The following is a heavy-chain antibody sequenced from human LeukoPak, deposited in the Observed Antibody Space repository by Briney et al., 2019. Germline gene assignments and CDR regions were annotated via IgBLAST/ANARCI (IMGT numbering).Heavy chain of an antibody. J-gene: IGHJ6*03. CDR3: ARAPSTDCSGGSCYSYYCYYYMDV. CDR2: IYYSGST. D-gene: IGHD2-15*01. CDR1: GFSISSYY. Sequence: SETLSLTCTVSGFSISSYYWSWIRQPPGKGLEWIGYIYYSGSTNYHTSLKSRVTISVDTSKKQISVKLSSVTAADTAVDYCARAPSTDCSGGSCYSYYCYYYMDVWGKGTTVTVSS. V-gene: IGHV4-59*01.